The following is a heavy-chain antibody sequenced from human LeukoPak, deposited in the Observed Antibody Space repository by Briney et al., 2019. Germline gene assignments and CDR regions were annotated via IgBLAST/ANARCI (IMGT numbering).Heavy chain of an antibody. CDR2: MNPNSGNT. D-gene: IGHD5-24*01. V-gene: IGHV1-8*01. Sequence: ASVKVSCKASGYTFTSYDINWVRQATGQGLEWMGWMNPNSGNTGYAQKFQGRVTMTRNTSISTAYMELSSLRSEDTAVYYCARDGVGRDGYNSYYFDYWGQGTLVTVSS. CDR1: GYTFTSYD. CDR3: ARDGVGRDGYNSYYFDY. J-gene: IGHJ4*02.